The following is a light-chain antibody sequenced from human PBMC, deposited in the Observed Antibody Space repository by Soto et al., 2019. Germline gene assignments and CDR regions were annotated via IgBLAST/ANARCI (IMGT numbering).Light chain of an antibody. V-gene: IGLV2-14*01. J-gene: IGLJ3*02. CDR3: SSYTSSSTLEV. CDR2: EVN. CDR1: SSDVGGHKY. Sequence: QSALTQPASVSGSPGQSITISCTGTSSDVGGHKYVSWYQQHPGEAPKLIIYEVNYRPSGVSNRFSGSKSGNTASLTISGLQAEDEADYYCSSYTSSSTLEVFGGGTELTVL.